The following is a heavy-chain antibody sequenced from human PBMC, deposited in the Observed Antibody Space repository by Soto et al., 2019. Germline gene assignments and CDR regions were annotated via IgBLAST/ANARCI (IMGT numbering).Heavy chain of an antibody. V-gene: IGHV1-8*01. J-gene: IGHJ4*02. CDR1: GYTFTSYD. Sequence: QVQLVQSGAEVKKPGASVKVSCKASGYTFTSYDINWVRQATGQGLEWMGWMNPNSGNTGYAQKFQGRVTMTRSTSISTAYMELSSLRFEDTAVYYCAREFPCRNSGAWLFRLGRRYRRGGYFDYWGQGTLVTVSS. CDR2: MNPNSGNT. D-gene: IGHD5-12*01. CDR3: AREFPCRNSGAWLFRLGRRYRRGGYFDY.